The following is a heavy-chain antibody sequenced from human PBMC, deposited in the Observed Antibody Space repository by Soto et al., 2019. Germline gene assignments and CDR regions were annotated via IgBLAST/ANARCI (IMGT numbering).Heavy chain of an antibody. D-gene: IGHD3-3*01. Sequence: QLGGSLRLSCAASGFTFSSYAMSWVRQAPGKGLEWVSAISGSGGSTYYADSVKGRFTISRDNSKNTLYLQMNSLRAEDTAVYYCAKDADYDFWSGYYFDHWGQGTLVTVSS. CDR2: ISGSGGST. CDR1: GFTFSSYA. V-gene: IGHV3-23*01. J-gene: IGHJ5*02. CDR3: AKDADYDFWSGYYFDH.